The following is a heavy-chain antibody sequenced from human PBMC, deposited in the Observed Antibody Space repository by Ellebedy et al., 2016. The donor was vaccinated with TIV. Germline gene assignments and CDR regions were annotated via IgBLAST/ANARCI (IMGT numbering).Heavy chain of an antibody. V-gene: IGHV5-51*01. J-gene: IGHJ4*02. CDR1: GYRSSTYW. D-gene: IGHD6-19*01. CDR3: ATSTSGWYGVLDY. Sequence: GESLKISCKGIGYRSSTYWIGWVRQMPGKGLEWMGIIYPGDSDTRYSPSFQGQVTISADRSINTAYLQWSSLKASDTAMYYCATSTSGWYGVLDYWGQGTLVTVSS. CDR2: IYPGDSDT.